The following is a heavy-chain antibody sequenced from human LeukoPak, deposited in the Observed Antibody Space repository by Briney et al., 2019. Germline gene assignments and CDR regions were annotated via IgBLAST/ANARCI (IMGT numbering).Heavy chain of an antibody. Sequence: PGRSLRLSCAASGFTFSSYTIHWVRQPPGKGLEWVAVISFDGSNKYYADSVKGRFTISRDNSKNTLYLQMNSLRAEDTAVYYCAREGLLELLLIDYWGQGTLVTVSS. CDR3: AREGLLELLLIDY. D-gene: IGHD1-26*01. V-gene: IGHV3-30-3*01. J-gene: IGHJ4*02. CDR2: ISFDGSNK. CDR1: GFTFSSYT.